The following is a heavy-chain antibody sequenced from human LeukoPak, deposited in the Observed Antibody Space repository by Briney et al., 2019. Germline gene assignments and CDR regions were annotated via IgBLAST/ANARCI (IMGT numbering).Heavy chain of an antibody. CDR1: DGSISSSSYY. Sequence: SETLSLTCTVSDGSISSSSYYWGWIRQPPGKGLEWIGSTYYSGSTYSNPSFKSRVTISVDTSKNQFSLKLSSVTAADTAVYYCASLQQWLAPIDYWGQGTLVTVSS. CDR2: TYYSGST. D-gene: IGHD6-19*01. CDR3: ASLQQWLAPIDY. V-gene: IGHV4-39*01. J-gene: IGHJ4*02.